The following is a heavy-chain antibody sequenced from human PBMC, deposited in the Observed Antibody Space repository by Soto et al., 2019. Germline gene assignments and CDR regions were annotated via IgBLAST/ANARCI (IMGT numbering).Heavy chain of an antibody. CDR1: GFSLSTSGVG. V-gene: IGHV2-5*02. D-gene: IGHD4-17*01. Sequence: QITLKESGPTLVKPTQTLTLTCTFSGFSLSTSGVGVGWIRQPPGKALEWLALIYWDDDKRYSPSLKSRLTTXKXTXINQVVLTMTNMDPVDTATYYCAHLSPPWYGDYFDYWGQGTLVTVSS. J-gene: IGHJ4*02. CDR3: AHLSPPWYGDYFDY. CDR2: IYWDDDK.